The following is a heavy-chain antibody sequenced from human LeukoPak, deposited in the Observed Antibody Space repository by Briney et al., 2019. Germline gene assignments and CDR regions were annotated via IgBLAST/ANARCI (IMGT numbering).Heavy chain of an antibody. D-gene: IGHD1-26*01. Sequence: GGPLRLSCAASGFTFSSYAMSWVRQAPGKGLEWVSSLSGSGGSTYYADSVKGRFTISRDNFKNSLYLQMNSLRAEDTAVYYCAKDGAVRGVGATHYFDYWGQGTLVTVSS. CDR2: LSGSGGST. V-gene: IGHV3-23*01. CDR3: AKDGAVRGVGATHYFDY. J-gene: IGHJ4*02. CDR1: GFTFSSYA.